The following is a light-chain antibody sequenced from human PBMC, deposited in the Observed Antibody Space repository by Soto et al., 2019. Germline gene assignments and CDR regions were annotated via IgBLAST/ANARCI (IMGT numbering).Light chain of an antibody. V-gene: IGKV3-20*01. Sequence: EIVLTQSPATLSSFPGDGVTLSCRASQYINTRLAWYQHRPGQAPRLLIYAASRRATGIPDRFSGSGSGTDFTLTISRLEPEDFAVYYCQQYGSSPWTFGQGTKV. J-gene: IGKJ1*01. CDR2: AAS. CDR1: QYINTR. CDR3: QQYGSSPWT.